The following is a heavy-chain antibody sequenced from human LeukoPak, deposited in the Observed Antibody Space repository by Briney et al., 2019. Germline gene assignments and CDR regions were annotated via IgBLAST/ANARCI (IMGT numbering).Heavy chain of an antibody. CDR3: TTEVQLWLEYFDY. CDR1: GFTFSNAW. CDR2: IKSKTDGGTT. V-gene: IGHV3-15*01. Sequence: SGGSLRLSCAASGFTFSNAWMSWVRQAPGKGLEWVGRIKSKTDGGTTDYAAPVKGRFTISRDDSKNTLYLQMNSLTTEDTAVYYCTTEVQLWLEYFDYWGQGTLVTVSS. J-gene: IGHJ4*02. D-gene: IGHD5-18*01.